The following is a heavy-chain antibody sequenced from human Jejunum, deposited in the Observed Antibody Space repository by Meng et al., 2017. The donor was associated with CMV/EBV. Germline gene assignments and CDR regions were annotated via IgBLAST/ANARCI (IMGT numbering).Heavy chain of an antibody. Sequence: TSSGMPWVRPAPCKGLQCVAFIRYDGGNKYYVDVVTHRFTISRYTSPSTLSLEMDNLTPDDTAVYYCAKDRAPTVFTPAGGIFDSWGQGTLVTVSS. CDR3: AKDRAPTVFTPAGGIFDS. D-gene: IGHD4-23*01. CDR1: TSSG. J-gene: IGHJ4*02. CDR2: IRYDGGNK. V-gene: IGHV3-30*02.